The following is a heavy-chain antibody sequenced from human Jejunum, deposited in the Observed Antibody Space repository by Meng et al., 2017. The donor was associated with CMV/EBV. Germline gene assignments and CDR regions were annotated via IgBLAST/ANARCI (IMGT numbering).Heavy chain of an antibody. V-gene: IGHV3-30-3*01. D-gene: IGHD5-18*01. Sequence: AVFGFTFSNYPMHWVRQAPGKGLEWVAVISDDGSNKYHADSVMGRFTISRDNSKNTVYVQMNSLRVEDTAMYFCARGYNYGPHDYWGQGTLVTVSS. CDR3: ARGYNYGPHDY. CDR1: GFTFSNYP. CDR2: ISDDGSNK. J-gene: IGHJ4*02.